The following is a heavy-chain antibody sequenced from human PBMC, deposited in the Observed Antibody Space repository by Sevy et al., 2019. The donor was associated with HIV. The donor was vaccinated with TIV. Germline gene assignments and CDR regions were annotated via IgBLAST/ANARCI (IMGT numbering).Heavy chain of an antibody. J-gene: IGHJ4*02. V-gene: IGHV3-53*01. Sequence: GGSLRLSCAASGFTVSSNYMSWVRQAPGKGLEWVSVIYSGGSTYYADSVKGRFTISRDNSKNRLYLQMNSLRAEDTAVYYCARTNRGSGYYPPFFDYWGQGTLVTVSS. CDR1: GFTVSSNY. D-gene: IGHD3-22*01. CDR2: IYSGGST. CDR3: ARTNRGSGYYPPFFDY.